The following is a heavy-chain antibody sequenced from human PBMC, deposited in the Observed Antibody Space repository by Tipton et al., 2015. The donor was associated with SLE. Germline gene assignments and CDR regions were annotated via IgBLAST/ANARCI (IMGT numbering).Heavy chain of an antibody. CDR3: ARAGSGWELGHYYYYMDV. Sequence: TLSLTCTVSGGSISNYYWSWIRQPPGKGLEWIGYIYYSGNTNYNPSLKSRVTISVDTSKNQFSLKLSSVTAADTAVYYCARAGSGWELGHYYYYMDVWGKGTTVTVSS. J-gene: IGHJ6*03. V-gene: IGHV4-59*12. CDR1: GGSISNYY. D-gene: IGHD1-26*01. CDR2: IYYSGNT.